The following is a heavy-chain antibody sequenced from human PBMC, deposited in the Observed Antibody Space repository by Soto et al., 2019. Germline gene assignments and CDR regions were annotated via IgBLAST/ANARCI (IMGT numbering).Heavy chain of an antibody. V-gene: IGHV3-23*01. CDR3: AKDWVYSGSSNPLDY. D-gene: IGHD6-19*01. J-gene: IGHJ4*02. Sequence: PGGSLRLSCAASGFTFSSYAMSWVRQAPGKGLEWVSTVTYSAGSTYYADSVKGRFTISRDNSKNTLYLQMNSLRADDTAVYYCAKDWVYSGSSNPLDYWGQGTLVTVSS. CDR2: VTYSAGST. CDR1: GFTFSSYA.